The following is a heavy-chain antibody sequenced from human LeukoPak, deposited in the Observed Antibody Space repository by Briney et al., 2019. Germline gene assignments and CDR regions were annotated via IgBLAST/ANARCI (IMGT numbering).Heavy chain of an antibody. Sequence: PSETLSLTCAVYGGSFSGYYWSWIRQPPGKGLEWIGEINHSGSTNYNPSLKSRVTMSVDTSKNQFSLKLSSVTAADTAVYYCARSAGYYYDTTGYYGVYFDYWGQGTLVTVSS. J-gene: IGHJ4*02. CDR3: ARSAGYYYDTTGYYGVYFDY. V-gene: IGHV4-34*01. CDR1: GGSFSGYY. CDR2: INHSGST. D-gene: IGHD3-22*01.